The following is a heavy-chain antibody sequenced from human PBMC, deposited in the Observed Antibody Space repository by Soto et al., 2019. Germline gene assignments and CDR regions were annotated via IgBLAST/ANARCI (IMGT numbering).Heavy chain of an antibody. CDR2: ISSTGSYT. CDR3: ARDPSIRSPPDY. D-gene: IGHD3-3*02. Sequence: QMQLVESGGGLVKPGGSMRLSCAASGFSFNDYYMTWFRQAPGTGLEWVSYISSTGSYTNYADSVKGRFTTSRDNAKNLLVLQMDSLRDEDTAVYHCARDPSIRSPPDYWGRGTLVTVSS. J-gene: IGHJ4*02. CDR1: GFSFNDYY. V-gene: IGHV3-11*05.